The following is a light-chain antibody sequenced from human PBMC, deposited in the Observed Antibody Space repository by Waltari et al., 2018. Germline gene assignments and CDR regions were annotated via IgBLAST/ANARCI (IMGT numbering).Light chain of an antibody. V-gene: IGKV3-15*01. Sequence: ETVMTQSPATLSVSPGERATLSCRASQSVNSNLAWYQQKPGQAPRLLISGASTRATGIPARFSGSGSGTEFTLTISSLQSEDFAVYYCQQYNNWPFTFGPGTKVDIK. CDR1: QSVNSN. CDR3: QQYNNWPFT. J-gene: IGKJ3*01. CDR2: GAS.